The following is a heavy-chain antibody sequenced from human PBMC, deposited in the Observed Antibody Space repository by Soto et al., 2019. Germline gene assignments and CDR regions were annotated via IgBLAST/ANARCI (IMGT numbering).Heavy chain of an antibody. CDR1: GASITSNNHY. D-gene: IGHD2-15*01. CDR2: IYYSGSP. V-gene: IGHV4-39*01. J-gene: IGHJ4*02. CDR3: ANCAGASWAYSPGLH. Sequence: QLHLQESGPGLVKPSETLSLTCTVSGASITSNNHYWGWIRQPPGKGLEWIGNIYYSGSPYFNPSRRSRVTIYADPSSNQFRLRVVSVTAADTAKSECANCAGASWAYSPGLHWGPGILVTVSS.